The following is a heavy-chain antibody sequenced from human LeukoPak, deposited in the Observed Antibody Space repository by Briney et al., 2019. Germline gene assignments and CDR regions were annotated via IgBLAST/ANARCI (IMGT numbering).Heavy chain of an antibody. CDR3: ITPLPYSAQ. J-gene: IGHJ4*02. CDR1: GFTFSSHS. Sequence: GGSLRLSCAASGFTFSSHSMNWVRQAPGKGLEWVSYISSSSSAKYYADSVKGRFTISRDNSKNTLYLQMNSLRAEGTAVYYCITPLPYSAQGGQGTLVTVSS. CDR2: ISSSSSAK. V-gene: IGHV3-48*01. D-gene: IGHD2-21*01.